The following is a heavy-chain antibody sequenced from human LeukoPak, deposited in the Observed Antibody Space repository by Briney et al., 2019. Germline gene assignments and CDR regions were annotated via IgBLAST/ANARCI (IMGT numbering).Heavy chain of an antibody. CDR3: ARDLTAHDAFDI. CDR2: IYYSGST. V-gene: IGHV4-30-4*01. J-gene: IGHJ3*02. D-gene: IGHD4/OR15-4a*01. Sequence: SETLSLTCTVSGGSICSGDYYWSWIRQPPGKGLEWIGYIYYSGSTYYNPSLKSRVTISVDTSKNQFSLKLSSVTAADTAVYYCARDLTAHDAFDIWGQGTMVTVSS. CDR1: GGSICSGDYY.